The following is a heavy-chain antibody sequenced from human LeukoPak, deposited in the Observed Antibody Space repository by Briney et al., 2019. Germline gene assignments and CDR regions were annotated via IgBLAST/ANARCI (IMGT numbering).Heavy chain of an antibody. J-gene: IGHJ4*02. CDR1: GGSYSGYY. CDR2: INHSGST. D-gene: IGHD1-26*01. V-gene: IGHV4-34*01. Sequence: SETLSLTCAVYGGSYSGYYWSWIRQPPGKGLEWIGEINHSGSTNYNPSLKSRVTISVDTSKNQFSLKLSSVTAADTVVYYCARGPSEVGATADYWGQGTLVTVSS. CDR3: ARGPSEVGATADY.